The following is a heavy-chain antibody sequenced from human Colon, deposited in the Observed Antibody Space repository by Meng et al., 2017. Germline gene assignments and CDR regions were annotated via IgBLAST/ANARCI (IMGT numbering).Heavy chain of an antibody. CDR1: GGSISSSNW. D-gene: IGHD6-13*01. CDR3: ARGPFRYSSSWYHSFDP. V-gene: IGHV4-4*02. CDR2: IYHSGST. Sequence: SETLSLTCAVSGGSISSSNWWSWVRQPPGKGLEWIGEIYHSGSTNYNPSLKSRVTISVDKSKNQSSLKLSSVTAADTAVYYCARGPFRYSSSWYHSFDPWGQGTLVTVSS. J-gene: IGHJ5*02.